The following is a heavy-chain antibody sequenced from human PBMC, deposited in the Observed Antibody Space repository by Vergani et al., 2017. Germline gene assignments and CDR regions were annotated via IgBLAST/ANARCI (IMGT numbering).Heavy chain of an antibody. Sequence: QVQLVESGGGVVQPGRSLRLSCAASGFTFSSYGMHWVRQAPGKGLEWVAVISYDGSNKYYADSVKGRFTISRDNSKNTLYLQMNSLRAEDTAVYYCAREPSKPFLYDILTGKTPLDIWGQGTMVTVSS. V-gene: IGHV3-30*03. D-gene: IGHD3-9*01. J-gene: IGHJ3*02. CDR1: GFTFSSYG. CDR2: ISYDGSNK. CDR3: AREPSKPFLYDILTGKTPLDI.